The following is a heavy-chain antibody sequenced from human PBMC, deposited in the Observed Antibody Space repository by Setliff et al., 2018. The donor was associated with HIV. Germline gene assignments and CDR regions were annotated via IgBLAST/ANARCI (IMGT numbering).Heavy chain of an antibody. CDR3: ARGTTLNVVPDAFDI. V-gene: IGHV4-38-2*02. CDR2: IYHAGNT. D-gene: IGHD4-17*01. J-gene: IGHJ3*02. Sequence: SETLSLTCTVTGYSISSGYYWAWIRQPPGKGLEWIGYIYHAGNTYYNPSLKSRVTISVDTSKNQISLRLNSLTAADTVVYYCARGTTLNVVPDAFDIWGQGTMVTVSS. CDR1: GYSISSGYY.